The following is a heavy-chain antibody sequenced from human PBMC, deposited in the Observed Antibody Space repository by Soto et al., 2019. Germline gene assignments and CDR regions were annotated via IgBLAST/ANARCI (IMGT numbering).Heavy chain of an antibody. D-gene: IGHD6-13*01. CDR2: IYYSGST. J-gene: IGHJ4*02. V-gene: IGHV4-59*01. Sequence: LALTCTVSGGAISSYYWSLIRQPPGKGLEWIGYIYYSGSTNYNPSLKSRVTISVDTSKNQFSLKLSSVTAADTAVYYCARYSSWFDFDYWGQGTLVTVSS. CDR3: ARYSSWFDFDY. CDR1: GGAISSYY.